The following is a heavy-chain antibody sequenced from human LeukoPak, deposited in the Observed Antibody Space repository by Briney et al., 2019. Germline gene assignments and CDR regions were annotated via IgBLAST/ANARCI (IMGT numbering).Heavy chain of an antibody. Sequence: GGSLRLSCAAAGFIFNHFGMHWVRQAPGKALEWGAVIWSDGTNQFYADSVKGRFTISRDDCGNTVYLQMNSLRPEDTGVYYCARDAQRGFDYSNSLQFWGQGTPVIVST. CDR1: GFIFNHFG. CDR2: IWSDGTNQ. D-gene: IGHD4-11*01. V-gene: IGHV3-33*01. J-gene: IGHJ4*02. CDR3: ARDAQRGFDYSNSLQF.